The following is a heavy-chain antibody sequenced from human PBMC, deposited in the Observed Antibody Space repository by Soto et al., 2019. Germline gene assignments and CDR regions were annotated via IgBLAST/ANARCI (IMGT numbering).Heavy chain of an antibody. V-gene: IGHV3-30*04. CDR3: AKDRTSNFWSAYFDS. CDR1: GFTFSSYA. D-gene: IGHD3-3*01. J-gene: IGHJ4*02. Sequence: QVQLVESGGGVVQPGMSLRLSCAASGFTFSSYAMHWVRQAPGKGLEWVAVISYDGRHESYTDSVKGRFTISRDTSKNTIDLQMNSLRPEDTAVYYCAKDRTSNFWSAYFDSWGQGTLIAVSS. CDR2: ISYDGRHE.